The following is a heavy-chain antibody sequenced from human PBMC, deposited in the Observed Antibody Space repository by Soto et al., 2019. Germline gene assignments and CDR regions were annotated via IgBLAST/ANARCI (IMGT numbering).Heavy chain of an antibody. CDR2: IIPIFGTA. D-gene: IGHD2-2*01. Sequence: SVKVSCKASGGTFSSYAISWVRQAPGQGLEWMGGIIPIFGTANYAQKFQGRVTITADESTSTAYMELSSLRSEDTAVYYCARASRYCPGTSCSYYFDYWGQGTLVTVSS. J-gene: IGHJ4*02. V-gene: IGHV1-69*13. CDR3: ARASRYCPGTSCSYYFDY. CDR1: GGTFSSYA.